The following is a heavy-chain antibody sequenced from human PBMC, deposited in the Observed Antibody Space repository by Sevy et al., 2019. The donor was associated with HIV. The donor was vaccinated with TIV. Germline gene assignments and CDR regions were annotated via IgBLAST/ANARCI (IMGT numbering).Heavy chain of an antibody. CDR3: ARGGYYYDNAAYYAFDS. D-gene: IGHD3-22*01. CDR1: GFTSSDYA. J-gene: IGHJ4*02. Sequence: GGSLRLSCAASGFTSSDYAMHWVRQAPGKGLEWVAIIWSDGAYQYHGDSVKGRFTISRDNPKNTLYLQMNSLRVDDTAVYFCARGGYYYDNAAYYAFDSWGQGTLVTVSS. CDR2: IWSDGAYQ. V-gene: IGHV3-33*01.